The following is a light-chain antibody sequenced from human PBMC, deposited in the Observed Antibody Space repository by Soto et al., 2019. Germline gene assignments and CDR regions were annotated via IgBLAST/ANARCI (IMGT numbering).Light chain of an antibody. CDR1: QSVGTK. J-gene: IGKJ4*01. V-gene: IGKV3-15*01. Sequence: IVMTQSPATLSVSPGERANLSFRASQSVGTKLAWYQQTPGQAPRLLIYGASNRATGVPARISGSVSGTDFTLTISRLEPEDFAVYYGQQYGLSLLTFGGGTKVDIK. CDR2: GAS. CDR3: QQYGLSLLT.